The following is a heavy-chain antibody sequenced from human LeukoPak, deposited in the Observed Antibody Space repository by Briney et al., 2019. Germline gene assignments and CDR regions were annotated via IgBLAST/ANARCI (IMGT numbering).Heavy chain of an antibody. V-gene: IGHV3-30*02. CDR3: AERYCKSATCRSDMDA. Sequence: GGSLRLSCAASGFSFSNYGMHWVCQAPGKGLEWVALIQSDGSKTYSADSVKGRFTISRDNPRNTLYLQMDRLRPEDTAVYYCAERYCKSATCRSDMDAWGQGTTVTVS. CDR1: GFSFSNYG. CDR2: IQSDGSKT. D-gene: IGHD2-15*01. J-gene: IGHJ6*02.